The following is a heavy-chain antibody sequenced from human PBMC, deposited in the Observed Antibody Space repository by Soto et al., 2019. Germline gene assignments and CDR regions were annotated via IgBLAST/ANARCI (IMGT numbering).Heavy chain of an antibody. D-gene: IGHD6-13*01. CDR1: GYTFTGYY. CDR2: INPNSGGT. V-gene: IGHV1-2*02. J-gene: IGHJ4*02. Sequence: ASVKVSCKASGYTFTGYYMHWVRQTPGQGLEWMGWINPNSGGTNYAQKFQGRVTMTRDTSISTAYMELSRLRSDDTAVYYCARIHRRAAAGTLDYWGQGTLVTVSS. CDR3: ARIHRRAAAGTLDY.